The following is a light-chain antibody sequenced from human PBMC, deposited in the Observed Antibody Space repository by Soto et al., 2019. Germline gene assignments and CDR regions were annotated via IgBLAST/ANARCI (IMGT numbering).Light chain of an antibody. CDR2: DAS. V-gene: IGKV3-11*01. J-gene: IGKJ3*01. CDR1: QSVGSY. Sequence: EIELTQSPATLSLSPGERASISCRASQSVGSYFAWYQQKPGQAPRLLIYDASKRDTGIPARFSGSGSGTEFTLTISSLEPEDFAIYYCQLRSAWPLFTVGPGTRVDVK. CDR3: QLRSAWPLFT.